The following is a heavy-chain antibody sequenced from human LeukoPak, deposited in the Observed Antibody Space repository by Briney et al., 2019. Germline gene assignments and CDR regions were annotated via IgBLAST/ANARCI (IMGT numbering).Heavy chain of an antibody. CDR1: GFTFSNAW. CDR3: TADYYDSSGSVDY. D-gene: IGHD3-22*01. Sequence: GGSLRLSCAASGFTFSNAWMSWVRQTPGKGLEWVGRIKSKTDGGTTDYAAPVKGRFTISRDDSKNTLYLQMNSLKTEDTAVYYCTADYYDSSGSVDYWGQGTLVTVSS. CDR2: IKSKTDGGTT. J-gene: IGHJ4*02. V-gene: IGHV3-15*01.